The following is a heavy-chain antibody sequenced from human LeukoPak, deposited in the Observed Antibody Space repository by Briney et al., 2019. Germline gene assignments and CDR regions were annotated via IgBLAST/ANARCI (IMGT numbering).Heavy chain of an antibody. CDR1: GYTLTGYY. V-gene: IGHV1-2*02. CDR3: ARDWYSSGWDLDY. Sequence: ASVKVSCKASGYTLTGYYMHWVRQAPGQGLEWMGWINPNSGGTNYAQKFQGRVTMTRDTSISTAYMELSRLRSDDTAVYYCARDWYSSGWDLDYWGQGTLVTVSS. D-gene: IGHD6-19*01. CDR2: INPNSGGT. J-gene: IGHJ4*02.